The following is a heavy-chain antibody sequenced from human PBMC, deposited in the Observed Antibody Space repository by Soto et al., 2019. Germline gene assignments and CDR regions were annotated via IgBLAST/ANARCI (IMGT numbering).Heavy chain of an antibody. V-gene: IGHV4-30-4*01. Sequence: SETLSLTCTVSGGSISSGDYYWSWIRQPPGKGLEWIGYIYYSGSTYYNPSLKSRVTISVDTSKNQFSLKLSSVTAADTAVYYCASGGGYYDFWSGYRPYGMDVWGQGTTVTVSS. CDR1: GGSISSGDYY. D-gene: IGHD3-3*01. J-gene: IGHJ6*02. CDR2: IYYSGST. CDR3: ASGGGYYDFWSGYRPYGMDV.